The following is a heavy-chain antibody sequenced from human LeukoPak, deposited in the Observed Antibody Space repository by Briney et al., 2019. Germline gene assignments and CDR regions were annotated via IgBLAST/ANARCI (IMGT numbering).Heavy chain of an antibody. D-gene: IGHD1-26*01. J-gene: IGHJ6*02. Sequence: PSETLSLTCAVYGGSFSGYYWSWIRQPPGKGLEWIGEINHSGSTNYNPSLKSRVTMSVDTSKNQFSLKLSSVTAADTAVYYCARIEWELQGNGMDVWGQGTTVTVSS. V-gene: IGHV4-34*01. CDR3: ARIEWELQGNGMDV. CDR2: INHSGST. CDR1: GGSFSGYY.